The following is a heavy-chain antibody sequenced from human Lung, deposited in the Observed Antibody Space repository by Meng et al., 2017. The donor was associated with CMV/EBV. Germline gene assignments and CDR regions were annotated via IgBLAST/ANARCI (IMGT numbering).Heavy chain of an antibody. CDR3: ARGNGWRFDY. D-gene: IGHD6-19*01. Sequence: QVELCQVGSELKKPGDSVKVSCQAAGYTFTSSSMNWVRHAPGQGLEWMGWININTGNPTYAQGFTGRFVFSLDTSVSTAYLQIDSLKADDTAVYYCARGNGWRFDYWGQGTLVTVSS. CDR2: ININTGNP. V-gene: IGHV7-4-1*01. J-gene: IGHJ4*02. CDR1: GYTFTSSS.